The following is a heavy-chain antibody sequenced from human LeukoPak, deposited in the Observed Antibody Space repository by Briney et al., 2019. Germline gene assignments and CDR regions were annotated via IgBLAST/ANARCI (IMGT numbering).Heavy chain of an antibody. CDR2: ISAYNGNT. V-gene: IGHV1-18*01. D-gene: IGHD6-6*01. CDR1: GYTFTSYG. J-gene: IGHJ6*03. Sequence: GASVKVSCKASGYTFTSYGISWVRQAPGQGLEWMGWISAYNGNTNYAQKLQGRVTMTTDTPTSTAYMELRSLRSDDTAVYYCARDQWGPTDSSSSWVANYYYYYYMDVWGKGTTVTVSS. CDR3: ARDQWGPTDSSSSWVANYYYYYYMDV.